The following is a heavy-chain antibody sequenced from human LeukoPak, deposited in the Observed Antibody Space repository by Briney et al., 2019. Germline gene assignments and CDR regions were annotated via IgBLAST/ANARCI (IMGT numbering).Heavy chain of an antibody. D-gene: IGHD1/OR15-1a*01. V-gene: IGHV3-30*04. CDR3: AKDSKTTSADYYFDY. CDR2: IANDGRDK. CDR1: GFSFRSYA. Sequence: GRSLRLSCAASGFSFRSYAMHWVRQAPGKGLERVTVIANDGRDKKYADSVRGRFTISRDNSKNTVYLQMDSLRVEDMAVYYCAKDSKTTSADYYFDYWGLGTLVTVSS. J-gene: IGHJ4*02.